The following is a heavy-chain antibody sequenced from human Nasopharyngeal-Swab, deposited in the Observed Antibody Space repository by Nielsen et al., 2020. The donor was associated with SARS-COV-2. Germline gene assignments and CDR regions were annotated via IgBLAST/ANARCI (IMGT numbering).Heavy chain of an antibody. V-gene: IGHV3-21*01. Sequence: GGSLRLSCAASGFTFSSYSMNWVRQAPGKGLEWVLSISSRSGYIYYADSVEGRFTISRDNAKNSLYLQMHSLRAEDTAVYYCARTRYYDSSGYYPDYWGQGTLVTVSS. CDR2: ISSRSGYI. D-gene: IGHD3-22*01. J-gene: IGHJ4*02. CDR1: GFTFSSYS. CDR3: ARTRYYDSSGYYPDY.